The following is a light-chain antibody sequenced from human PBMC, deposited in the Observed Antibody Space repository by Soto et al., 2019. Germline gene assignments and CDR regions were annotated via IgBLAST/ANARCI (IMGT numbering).Light chain of an antibody. CDR2: GAS. CDR3: QQYRSWPRT. CDR1: QSVDIN. V-gene: IGKV3-15*01. J-gene: IGKJ1*01. Sequence: EKVPSQFPAPVSVSSVEIGTPSRRASQSVDINLAWYQQKPGQAPRLLIYGASTRATDMPGRFSGRGAGAEFTLTISSLQSEDFAVYYCQQYRSWPRTFGQGTKVDI.